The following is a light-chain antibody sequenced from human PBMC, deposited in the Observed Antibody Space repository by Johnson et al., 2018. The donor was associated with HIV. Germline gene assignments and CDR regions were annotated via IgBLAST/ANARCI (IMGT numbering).Light chain of an antibody. CDR3: GTWDSSLSAHV. CDR2: ENN. CDR1: SSNIENNY. J-gene: IGLJ1*01. V-gene: IGLV1-51*02. Sequence: QSVLTQPPSVYATPGQKVTISCSGSSSNIENNYVSWYQQLPETAPKLLIYENNKRPSGIPDRFSGSKSGTSATLGVTGLQTGDEADYFCGTWDSSLSAHVFGTGTKVTVL.